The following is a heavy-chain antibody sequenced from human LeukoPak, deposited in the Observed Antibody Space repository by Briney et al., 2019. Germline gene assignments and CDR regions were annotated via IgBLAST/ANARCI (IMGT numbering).Heavy chain of an antibody. CDR1: GFTFTGHH. V-gene: IGHV3-53*01. CDR3: PRGGALDI. Sequence: GSLRLSCTSSGFTFTGHHMSWVRQAPGKGLEWVPVIYSSGGPYYSDSPTSRFTISRDDSKNTLYLPLTSLIADPTPVSHSPRGGALDISGQASTVPVSS. J-gene: IGHJ3*02. CDR2: IYSSGGP.